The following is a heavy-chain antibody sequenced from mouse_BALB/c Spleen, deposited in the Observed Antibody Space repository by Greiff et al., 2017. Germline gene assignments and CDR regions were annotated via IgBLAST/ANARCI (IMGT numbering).Heavy chain of an antibody. D-gene: IGHD2-14*01. V-gene: IGHV1-69*02. CDR3: ARSLEVRRGDY. CDR1: GYTFTSYW. J-gene: IGHJ4*01. CDR2: IDPSDSYT. Sequence: VQLQQPGAELVKPGASVKLSCKASGYTFTSYWMHWVKQRPGQGLEWIGEIDPSDSYTNYNQKFKGKATLTVDKSSSTAYMQLSSLTSEDSAVYYCARSLEVRRGDYWGQGTSVTVSS.